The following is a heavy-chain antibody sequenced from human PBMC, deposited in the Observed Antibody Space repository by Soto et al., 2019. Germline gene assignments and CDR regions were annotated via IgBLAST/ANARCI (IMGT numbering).Heavy chain of an antibody. Sequence: NPSETLSLTCAVSGYSISSGHYWGWIRQPPGKGLEWIGTIYHTESTYYNPSLKSRVTISLDTSKNQFSLKLNSVTAADTAVYYCAKGPYSNPFDYWGQGTLVTVSS. V-gene: IGHV4-38-2*01. CDR3: AKGPYSNPFDY. CDR2: IYHTEST. J-gene: IGHJ4*02. CDR1: GYSISSGHY. D-gene: IGHD4-4*01.